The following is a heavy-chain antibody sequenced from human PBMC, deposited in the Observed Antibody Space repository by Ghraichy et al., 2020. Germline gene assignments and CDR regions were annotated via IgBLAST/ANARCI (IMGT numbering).Heavy chain of an antibody. J-gene: IGHJ4*02. D-gene: IGHD2/OR15-2a*01. Sequence: GGSLRLSWAASGFACSSYAMSWVLQAPGKGLEWVSAISGSGGSTYYADSVKGRFTISRDNSKNTLYLQMNSLRAEDTAVYYSVLPLRRSMSWGQGTLVTVPS. CDR1: GFACSSYA. V-gene: IGHV3-23*01. CDR3: VLPLRRSMS. CDR2: ISGSGGST.